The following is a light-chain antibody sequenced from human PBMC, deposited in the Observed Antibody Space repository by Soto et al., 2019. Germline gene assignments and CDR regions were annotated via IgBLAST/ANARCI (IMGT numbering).Light chain of an antibody. CDR3: QQYGSSFMYT. Sequence: EIVLTQSPGTLSLSPGERATLSCRASQSVSSSYLAWYQQKPGQAPRLLIYGASSRATGIPDRFSGSGSGTDFTLTIIRLEPEDSAVYYCQQYGSSFMYTFGQGTKLEIK. J-gene: IGKJ2*01. CDR1: QSVSSSY. V-gene: IGKV3-20*01. CDR2: GAS.